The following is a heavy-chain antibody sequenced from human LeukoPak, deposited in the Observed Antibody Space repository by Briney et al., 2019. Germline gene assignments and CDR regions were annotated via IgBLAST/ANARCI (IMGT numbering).Heavy chain of an antibody. V-gene: IGHV3-15*01. CDR2: IKSKTDGGTT. Sequence: GGSLRLSCAASGFTFSSYAMSWVRQAPGKGLEWVGRIKSKTDGGTTDYAAPVKGRFTISRDDSKNTLYLQMNSLRAEDTAIYYCAKSFSTGPYYYYYYMDVWGKGTTVTVSS. D-gene: IGHD2/OR15-2a*01. CDR1: GFTFSSYA. J-gene: IGHJ6*03. CDR3: AKSFSTGPYYYYYYMDV.